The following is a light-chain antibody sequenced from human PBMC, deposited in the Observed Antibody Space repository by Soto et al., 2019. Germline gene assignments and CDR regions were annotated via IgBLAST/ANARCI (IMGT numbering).Light chain of an antibody. CDR2: EVS. V-gene: IGLV2-18*02. CDR3: SSFTSSSTYV. CDR1: SSDVGSYNR. J-gene: IGLJ1*01. Sequence: QSALTQPPSVSGSPGHAVAISCTRTSSDVGSYNRVAWYQQSPGTAPKLMIYEVSNRPSGVPDRFSGSKSGNTASLTISGLQAEDEADYYCSSFTSSSTYVFGTGTKLTVL.